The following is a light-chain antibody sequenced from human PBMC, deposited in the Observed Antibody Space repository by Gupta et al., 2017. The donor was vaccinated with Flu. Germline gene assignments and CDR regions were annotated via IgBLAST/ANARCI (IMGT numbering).Light chain of an antibody. CDR2: WAS. CDR1: QSVLYSLDNKNY. V-gene: IGKV4-1*01. Sequence: DCVMTQSPDSLAVSLGGRATINCKASQSVLYSLDNKNYFGWYQQKPGQPPKLLISWASARESGVPDRFSGSGSGTDFTLTINKLQAEDVAVYFCRQDLHTPSTFGEGTRVEIK. CDR3: RQDLHTPST. J-gene: IGKJ4*01.